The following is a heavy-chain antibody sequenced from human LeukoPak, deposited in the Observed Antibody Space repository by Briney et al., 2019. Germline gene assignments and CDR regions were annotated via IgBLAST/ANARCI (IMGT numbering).Heavy chain of an antibody. CDR3: ATTLVAWELRG. D-gene: IGHD1-26*01. CDR2: IYYSGST. Sequence: SETLSLTCTVSGGSISSSSYYWGWIRQPPGKGLEWIGSIYYSGSTYYNPSLKSRVTISVDTSKNQFSLKLSSVTAADTAVYYCATTLVAWELRGWGQGTLVTVSS. V-gene: IGHV4-39*07. CDR1: GGSISSSSYY. J-gene: IGHJ4*02.